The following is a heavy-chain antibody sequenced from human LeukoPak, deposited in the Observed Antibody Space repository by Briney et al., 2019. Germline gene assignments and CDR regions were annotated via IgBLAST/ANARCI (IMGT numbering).Heavy chain of an antibody. J-gene: IGHJ4*02. V-gene: IGHV4-34*01. CDR2: VNHSGGT. CDR3: ARSYDSSGYYWGDFDY. Sequence: PSETLSLTCYVYDDSFRDYYWTWIRQPPGKGLEWIGEVNHSGGTNYNPSLKSRVIISVDTSKNQFSLRLSSVTAADTAVYYCARSYDSSGYYWGDFDYWGQGTLVTVSS. CDR1: DDSFRDYY. D-gene: IGHD3-22*01.